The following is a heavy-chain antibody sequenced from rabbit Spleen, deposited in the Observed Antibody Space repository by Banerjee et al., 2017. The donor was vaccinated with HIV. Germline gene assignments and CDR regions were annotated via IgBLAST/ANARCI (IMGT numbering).Heavy chain of an antibody. CDR3: ARTINSMWVGCDL. V-gene: IGHV1S45*01. Sequence: QEQLEESGGGLVQPEGSLTLTCTASGFTISSGYYMCWVRQAPGKGLELIACIYTTSGTTYYANWAKGRFTFSKTSSTTVTLQMTSLTAADTATYFCARTINSMWVGCDLWGQCTLVTVS. CDR1: GFTISSGYY. D-gene: IGHD4-1*01. CDR2: IYTTSGTT. J-gene: IGHJ3*01.